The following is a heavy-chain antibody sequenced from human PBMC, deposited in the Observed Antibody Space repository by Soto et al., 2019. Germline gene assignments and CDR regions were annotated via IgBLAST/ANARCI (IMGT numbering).Heavy chain of an antibody. V-gene: IGHV4-31*03. J-gene: IGHJ6*02. CDR2: IYYSGST. Sequence: QVQLQESGPGLVKPSQTLSLTCTVSGGSISSGGYYWSWIRQHPGKGLEWIGYIYYSGSTYYNPSLKSRVTISVDTSKNQFSLKLSSVTAADTAVYYCARDRKQYDFWSGYYNYYGMDVWGQGTTVTVSS. D-gene: IGHD3-3*01. CDR1: GGSISSGGYY. CDR3: ARDRKQYDFWSGYYNYYGMDV.